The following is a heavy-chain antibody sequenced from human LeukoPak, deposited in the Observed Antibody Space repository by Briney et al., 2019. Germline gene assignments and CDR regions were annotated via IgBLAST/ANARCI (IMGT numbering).Heavy chain of an antibody. J-gene: IGHJ2*01. CDR1: GDSISSSIYY. D-gene: IGHD3-3*01. CDR3: ARRGIFEALFDL. CDR2: IYYSGNT. V-gene: IGHV4-39*01. Sequence: SETLSLTCSVPGDSISSSIYYWGWIRQSPGKGLEWIGNIYYSGNTYYNPSFKSRVTISVDTSKNQFFLRVASVTAADTAIYYCARRGIFEALFDLWGRGTLVTVSS.